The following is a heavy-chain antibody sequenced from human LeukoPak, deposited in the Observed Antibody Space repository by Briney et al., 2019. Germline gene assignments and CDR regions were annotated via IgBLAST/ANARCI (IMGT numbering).Heavy chain of an antibody. D-gene: IGHD5-24*01. CDR1: GGSISSYY. CDR2: LYYSGST. V-gene: IGHV4-59*01. J-gene: IGHJ3*02. CDR3: AGRLWRRDGYNLSAFDI. Sequence: SETLSLTCTVSGGSISSYYWNWIRQPPGKGLEWIGYLYYSGSTNYNPSLKSRVTISVDTSKNQFSLKLSSVTAADTAVYYCAGRLWRRDGYNLSAFDIWGQGTMVT.